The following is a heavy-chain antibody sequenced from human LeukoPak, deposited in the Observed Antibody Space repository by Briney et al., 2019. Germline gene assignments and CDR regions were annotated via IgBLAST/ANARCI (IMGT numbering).Heavy chain of an antibody. V-gene: IGHV4-59*10. CDR2: IYSSGST. Sequence: GSLRLSCAASGFTFSSYEMNWVRQAPGKGLEWVGRIYSSGSTIYNPSLKSRVTMSVDTSKNQFSLKLSSVTAADTAVYYCARRVSEVEPTLRSGENWFDPWGQGTLVTVSS. J-gene: IGHJ5*02. CDR3: ARRVSEVEPTLRSGENWFDP. CDR1: GFTFSSYE. D-gene: IGHD1-26*01.